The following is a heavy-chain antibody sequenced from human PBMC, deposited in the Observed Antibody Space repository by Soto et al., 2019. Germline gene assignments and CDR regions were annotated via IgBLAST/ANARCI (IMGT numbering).Heavy chain of an antibody. J-gene: IGHJ6*02. D-gene: IGHD1-20*01. CDR1: GGSISSGGYY. CDR2: ISYSGSR. Sequence: QVQLQESGPGLVKPSQTLSLTCNVSGGSISSGGYYWNWIRQHPGKALEWIGYISYSGSRYYNPSLKSRITISVDTSTNKFSLKLSSVPAADTAVYYCARAKITPGYYYSGMDVWGQGTTVTVSS. V-gene: IGHV4-31*03. CDR3: ARAKITPGYYYSGMDV.